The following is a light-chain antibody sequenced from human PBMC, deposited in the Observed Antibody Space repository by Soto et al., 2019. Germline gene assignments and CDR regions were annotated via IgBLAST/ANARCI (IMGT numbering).Light chain of an antibody. Sequence: DIQMTQSPSSLSASVGDRVTITCRASQSISSYLNWYQQKPGKAPKLLIYAASCLQSGVPSRFSGSGSGTDFTLPISSLQPEDFATYYCQQSYSTIMYTFGQGTKLEIK. V-gene: IGKV1-39*01. CDR3: QQSYSTIMYT. J-gene: IGKJ2*01. CDR1: QSISSY. CDR2: AAS.